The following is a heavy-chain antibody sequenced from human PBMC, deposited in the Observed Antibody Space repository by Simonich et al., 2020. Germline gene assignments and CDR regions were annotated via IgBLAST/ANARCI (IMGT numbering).Heavy chain of an antibody. V-gene: IGHV3-30*07. CDR3: ARDRNWGWFDP. Sequence: QVQLVESGGGVVQPGRSLRLSCAASGFTFSSCAMHWVRQAPGKGLEGVVVITYDDSNKYYTDSGKGRFTISRDNSKNTLYLQMNSLRAEDTAVYYCARDRNWGWFDPWGQGTLVTVSS. CDR2: ITYDDSNK. J-gene: IGHJ5*02. D-gene: IGHD7-27*01. CDR1: GFTFSSCA.